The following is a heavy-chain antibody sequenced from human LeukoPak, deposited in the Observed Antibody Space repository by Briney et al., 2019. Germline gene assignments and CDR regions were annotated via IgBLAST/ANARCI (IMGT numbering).Heavy chain of an antibody. J-gene: IGHJ4*02. CDR3: GRKKYDYGYDY. Sequence: GASVKVSCKASGYTFTSYGISWVRQAPGQGLEWMGWISAYNGNTNYAHKLQSRGTTTTDTSTNTPYMELRSLRSDDTAVYYCGRKKYDYGYDYWGQGTLVTVSS. D-gene: IGHD4/OR15-4a*01. CDR2: ISAYNGNT. CDR1: GYTFTSYG. V-gene: IGHV1-18*01.